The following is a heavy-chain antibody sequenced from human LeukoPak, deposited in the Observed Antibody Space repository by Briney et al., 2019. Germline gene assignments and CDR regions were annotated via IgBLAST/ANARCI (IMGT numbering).Heavy chain of an antibody. CDR1: GGSFSGYY. J-gene: IGHJ5*02. CDR2: INHTGST. Sequence: SETLSLTCAVYGGSFSGYYWSWIRQPPGKGLQWIGEINHTGSTNYSPSLKSRVTISVDTSRNQFSLKLSSVTAADTGVYFCARHGLREGYFASGRRAGWSDPWGQGTLVTVSS. CDR3: ARHGLREGYFASGRRAGWSDP. D-gene: IGHD3-10*01. V-gene: IGHV4-34*01.